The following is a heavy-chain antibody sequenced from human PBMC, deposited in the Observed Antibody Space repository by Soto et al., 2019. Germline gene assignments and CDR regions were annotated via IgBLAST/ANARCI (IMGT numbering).Heavy chain of an antibody. D-gene: IGHD2-15*01. V-gene: IGHV3-23*01. Sequence: GGSLRLSCAASGFTFSSYAMSWVRQAPGKGLEWVSAISGSGGSTYYADSVKGRFTISRDNSKNTLYLQMNSLRAEDTAVYYCANSYCSGGSCTGGWGQGTLVTVSS. J-gene: IGHJ4*02. CDR1: GFTFSSYA. CDR2: ISGSGGST. CDR3: ANSYCSGGSCTGG.